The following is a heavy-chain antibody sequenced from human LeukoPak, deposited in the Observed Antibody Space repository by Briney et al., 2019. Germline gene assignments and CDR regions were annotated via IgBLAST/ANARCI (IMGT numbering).Heavy chain of an antibody. CDR3: ARGDIVVVPYYFDY. Sequence: GGSLRLSCAASGFTFSSYAMHWVRQAPGKGLEWVAVISYDGSNKYYADSVKGRFTISRDNSKNTLYLQMNSLRAEDTAVYYCARGDIVVVPYYFDYWGQGTLVTVSS. D-gene: IGHD2-2*01. CDR2: ISYDGSNK. J-gene: IGHJ4*02. CDR1: GFTFSSYA. V-gene: IGHV3-30*04.